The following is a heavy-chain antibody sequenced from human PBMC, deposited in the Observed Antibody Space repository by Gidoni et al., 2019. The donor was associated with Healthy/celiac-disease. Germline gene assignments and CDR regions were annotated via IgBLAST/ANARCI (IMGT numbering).Heavy chain of an antibody. J-gene: IGHJ4*02. Sequence: QVQLQQWGAGLLKPSETLSLTCAVYGGSFSGYYWSWIRQPPGKGLEWIGEINHSGSTNYNPSLKSRVTISVDTSKNQFSLKLSSVTAADTAVYYCARIGGHVLLPGHFDYWGQGTLVTVSS. CDR2: INHSGST. D-gene: IGHD3-10*01. CDR3: ARIGGHVLLPGHFDY. CDR1: GGSFSGYY. V-gene: IGHV4-34*01.